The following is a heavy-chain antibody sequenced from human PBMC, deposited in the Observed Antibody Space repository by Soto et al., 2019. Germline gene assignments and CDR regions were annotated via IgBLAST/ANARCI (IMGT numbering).Heavy chain of an antibody. V-gene: IGHV4-39*01. Sequence: PSETLSLTCTVSSGSISGSSYYWGWIRQPPGKGLEWIGSIYYAGSTYYKPSLKSRATISVDTSKNQFSLKLSSVTAADTAVYYCARLHENLVVVNYGMDVWGQGTTVTVS. CDR3: ARLHENLVVVNYGMDV. D-gene: IGHD2-15*01. J-gene: IGHJ6*02. CDR2: IYYAGST. CDR1: SGSISGSSYY.